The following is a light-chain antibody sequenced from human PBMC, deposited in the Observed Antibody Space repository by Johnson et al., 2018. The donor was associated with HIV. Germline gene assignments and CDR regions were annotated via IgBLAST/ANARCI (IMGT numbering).Light chain of an antibody. Sequence: QSILTQPPSVSAAPGQRVNISCSGNSSNIENYFVSWYQQLPGAAPRLVIYEDNKRPSGIPDRFSGSKSDASATLAITGLPTGDEADYYCGTWDSSLRTGFFGTGTKVTVL. V-gene: IGLV1-51*02. CDR3: GTWDSSLRTGF. CDR1: SSNIENYF. CDR2: EDN. J-gene: IGLJ1*01.